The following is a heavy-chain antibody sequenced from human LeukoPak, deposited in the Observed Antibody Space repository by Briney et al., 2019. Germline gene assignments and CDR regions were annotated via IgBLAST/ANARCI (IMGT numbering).Heavy chain of an antibody. Sequence: GGSLRLSCAASGFTFSSYSMNWVRQAPGKGLEWVSSISSSSSYIYYADSVKGRFTISRDNAKNSLYLQMNSLRAEDTAVYYCARDRNGDYEGAFFDYWGQGTLVTVSS. CDR3: ARDRNGDYEGAFFDY. D-gene: IGHD4-17*01. CDR2: ISSSSSYI. CDR1: GFTFSSYS. J-gene: IGHJ4*02. V-gene: IGHV3-21*01.